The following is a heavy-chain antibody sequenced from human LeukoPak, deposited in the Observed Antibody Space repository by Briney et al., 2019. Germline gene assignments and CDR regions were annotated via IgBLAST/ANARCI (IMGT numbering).Heavy chain of an antibody. CDR1: GFTFSTYA. D-gene: IGHD1-26*01. V-gene: IGHV3-64*02. CDR2: ISSDGSNT. CDR3: ARSNNIVGATYFDY. J-gene: IGHJ4*02. Sequence: GGSQTLSCAASGFTFSTYAVHWVRQAPGKGLEYISSISSDGSNTYYADSVKGRFTISRDNSKNTLYLQMGRLRAEDMAVYYCARSNNIVGATYFDYWGQATLVTVSS.